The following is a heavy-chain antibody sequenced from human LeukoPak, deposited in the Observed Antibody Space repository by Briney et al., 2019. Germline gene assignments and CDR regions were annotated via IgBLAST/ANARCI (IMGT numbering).Heavy chain of an antibody. D-gene: IGHD6-19*01. J-gene: IGHJ4*02. CDR1: GFTVSSNY. CDR3: ARTAIASGWYGDFDY. Sequence: GGSLRLSCAASGFTVSSNYMSWVRLAPGKGLEWFSVIYSGGSTYYADSVKGRFTISRDNSKNTLYLQMNSLRAEDTAVYYCARTAIASGWYGDFDYWGQGTLVTVSS. V-gene: IGHV3-53*05. CDR2: IYSGGST.